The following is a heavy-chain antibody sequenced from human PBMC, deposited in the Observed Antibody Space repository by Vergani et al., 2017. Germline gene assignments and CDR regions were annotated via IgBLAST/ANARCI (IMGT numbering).Heavy chain of an antibody. Sequence: QVQLVQSGAEVKKPGASVKVSCKASGYTFTSYDINWVRQATGQGLEWMGWMNPNSGNTGYAQKCQGRVTMTRNTSISTAYMELSSLRSDDTAVYYCARVHRWYQRSSFDYWGEGTLVSVSS. D-gene: IGHD4-23*01. J-gene: IGHJ4*02. V-gene: IGHV1-8*01. CDR2: MNPNSGNT. CDR1: GYTFTSYD. CDR3: ARVHRWYQRSSFDY.